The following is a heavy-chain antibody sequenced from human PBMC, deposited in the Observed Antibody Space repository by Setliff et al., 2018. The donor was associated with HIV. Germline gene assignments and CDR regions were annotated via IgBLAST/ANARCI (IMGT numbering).Heavy chain of an antibody. Sequence: SETLSLTCTVSGDSISGYYWSWIRQPAGRGLEWTGRIHTSGSTNYNPSLKSRVTMSVDMSKNQFSLKLTSVSAADTAVYYCARDQKGYSYGYFDSWGQGTLVTVSS. J-gene: IGHJ4*02. CDR1: GDSISGYY. CDR3: ARDQKGYSYGYFDS. CDR2: IHTSGST. D-gene: IGHD5-18*01. V-gene: IGHV4-4*07.